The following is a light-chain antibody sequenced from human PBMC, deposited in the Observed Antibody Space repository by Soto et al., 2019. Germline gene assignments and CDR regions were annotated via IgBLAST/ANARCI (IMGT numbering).Light chain of an antibody. V-gene: IGKV3-20*01. CDR1: HTISSY. Sequence: TQSPSTLSGSVGDRFTITCRASHTISSYLAWYQQKPGQAPRLLIYGASSRATGIPDRFSGSGSGTDFTLTVSRLEPEDFAVYYCQQYGSSPSYNFGQGTKVGIK. CDR3: QQYGSSPSYN. J-gene: IGKJ2*01. CDR2: GAS.